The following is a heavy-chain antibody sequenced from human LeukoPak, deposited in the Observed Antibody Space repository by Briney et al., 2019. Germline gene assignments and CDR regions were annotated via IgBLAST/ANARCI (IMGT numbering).Heavy chain of an antibody. CDR1: GFTFDDYG. CDR3: ARVGGGFEGFDYFDY. CDR2: INWNGGST. J-gene: IGHJ4*02. D-gene: IGHD3-10*01. V-gene: IGHV3-20*04. Sequence: PGGSLRLSCAASGFTFDDYGMSWVRQAPGKGLEWVSGINWNGGSTGYADSVKGRSTISRDNAKNSLYLQMNSLRAEDTALYYCARVGGGFEGFDYFDYWGQGTLVTVSS.